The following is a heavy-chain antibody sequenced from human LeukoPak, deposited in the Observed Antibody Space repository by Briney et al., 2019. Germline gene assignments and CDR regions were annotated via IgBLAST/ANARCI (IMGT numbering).Heavy chain of an antibody. J-gene: IGHJ5*02. D-gene: IGHD5-12*01. CDR2: INHSGST. CDR3: ARGRGYLGGFGP. Sequence: SETLSLTCAVYGGSFSGYYWSWIRQPPGKGLEWIGEINHSGSTNYNPSLKSRVTISVDTSKNQFSLKPSSVTAADTAVYYCARGRGYLGGFGPWGQGTLVTVSS. V-gene: IGHV4-34*01. CDR1: GGSFSGYY.